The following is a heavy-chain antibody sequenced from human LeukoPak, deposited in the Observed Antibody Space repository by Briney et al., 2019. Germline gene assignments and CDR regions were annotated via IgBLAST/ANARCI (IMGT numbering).Heavy chain of an antibody. CDR1: GFTFDDYT. CDR3: AKDIGNYDSSGSPV. D-gene: IGHD3-22*01. CDR2: ISWDGGST. J-gene: IGHJ4*02. V-gene: IGHV3-43*01. Sequence: GGSLRLSCAASGFTFDDYTMHWVRQAPGKGLEWVSLISWDGGSTYYADSVKGRFTISRDNSKNSLYLQMNSLRTEDTALYYCAKDIGNYDSSGSPVWGQGTLVTVSS.